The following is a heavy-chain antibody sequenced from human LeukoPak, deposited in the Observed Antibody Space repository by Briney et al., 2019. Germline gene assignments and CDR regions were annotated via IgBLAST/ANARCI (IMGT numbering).Heavy chain of an antibody. D-gene: IGHD3-10*01. V-gene: IGHV3-21*01. CDR1: GFTFSSYS. CDR2: ISSSSSYI. Sequence: PGGSLRLFCAASGFTFSSYSMNWVRQAPGKGLEWVSSISSSSSYIYYADSVKGRFTISRDNAKNSLYLQMNSLRAEDTAVYYCASELGTGRSYWGQGTLVTDSS. J-gene: IGHJ4*02. CDR3: ASELGTGRSY.